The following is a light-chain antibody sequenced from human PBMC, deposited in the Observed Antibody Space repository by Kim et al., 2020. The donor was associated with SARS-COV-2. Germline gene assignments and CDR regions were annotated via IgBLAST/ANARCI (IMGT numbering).Light chain of an antibody. V-gene: IGKV3-20*01. Sequence: EIVLTQSPGTLSLSPGERATLSCRASQSVSSTYLAWYQHKPGQAPRLLISGVSSRPTGIPDRFSGSGSGTDFILTISRLEPEDFAVYYCQQYHSSPWTFGQGTKVEIK. J-gene: IGKJ1*01. CDR3: QQYHSSPWT. CDR2: GVS. CDR1: QSVSSTY.